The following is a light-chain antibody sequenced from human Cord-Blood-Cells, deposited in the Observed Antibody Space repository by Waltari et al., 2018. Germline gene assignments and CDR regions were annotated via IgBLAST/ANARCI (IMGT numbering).Light chain of an antibody. V-gene: IGKV1-5*03. CDR1: QSISSW. CDR2: KAS. Sequence: DIQMTPSPSTLSASVGDRVTITCRASQSISSWLAWYQQKPGKAPKLLIYKASSLESGVPSRFSGSGSGTEFTLTISSLQPDDFATYYCQQSQTFGQGTKVEIK. CDR3: QQSQT. J-gene: IGKJ1*01.